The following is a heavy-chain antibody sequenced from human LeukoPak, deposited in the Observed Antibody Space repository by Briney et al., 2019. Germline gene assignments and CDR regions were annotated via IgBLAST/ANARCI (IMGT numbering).Heavy chain of an antibody. J-gene: IGHJ6*02. CDR2: INHSGST. V-gene: IGHV4-34*01. CDR3: ARGRRVVVAATSYYYYGMDV. CDR1: GGSFSGYY. Sequence: SETLSLTCAVYGGSFSGYYRSWIRQPPGKGLEWIGEINHSGSTNYNPSLKSRVTISVDTSKNQFSLKLSSVTAADTAVYYCARGRRVVVAATSYYYYGMDVWGQGTTVTVSS. D-gene: IGHD2-15*01.